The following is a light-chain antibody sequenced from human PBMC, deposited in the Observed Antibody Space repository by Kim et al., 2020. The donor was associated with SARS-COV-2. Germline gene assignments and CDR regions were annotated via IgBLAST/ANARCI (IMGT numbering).Light chain of an antibody. CDR3: QVWDSSTAV. J-gene: IGLJ3*02. CDR1: NIGSKN. V-gene: IGLV3-9*01. CDR2: RDS. Sequence: SYELTQPLSVSVALGQTARITCGGNNIGSKNVHWYQQKPGQAPVLVIYRDSNQPSGIPERFSGSNSGHTATLTISRAQAGDEADYYCQVWDSSTAVFGGGTKLTVL.